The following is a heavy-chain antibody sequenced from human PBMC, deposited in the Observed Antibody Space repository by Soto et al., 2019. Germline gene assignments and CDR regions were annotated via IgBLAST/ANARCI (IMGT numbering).Heavy chain of an antibody. CDR2: ISGSGDVI. J-gene: IGHJ4*02. V-gene: IGHV3-11*01. CDR3: ARAPDCGEGSCYRHFDL. Sequence: NPGGSLRLSCAASAFKFSDYYMSWVRQAPGKGLEWVSYISGSGDVIYYADSVKGRFTISRDNDKKSVHLQMDTLRAEGTALYYCARAPDCGEGSCYRHFDLWGQGTRVTVSS. D-gene: IGHD2-15*01. CDR1: AFKFSDYY.